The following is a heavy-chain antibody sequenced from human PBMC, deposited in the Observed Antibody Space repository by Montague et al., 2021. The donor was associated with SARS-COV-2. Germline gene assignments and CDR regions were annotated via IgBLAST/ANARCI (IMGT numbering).Heavy chain of an antibody. D-gene: IGHD5-12*01. J-gene: IGHJ4*02. Sequence: FSGTTYYNPSLKSRVTISEDSSRRQFSLKLNFVTAADTAVYFCARRHSGGWWAGTTCYGSAFDYWGQGTLVTVSS. CDR3: ARRHSGGWWAGTTCYGSAFDY. CDR2: FSGTT. V-gene: IGHV4-39*01.